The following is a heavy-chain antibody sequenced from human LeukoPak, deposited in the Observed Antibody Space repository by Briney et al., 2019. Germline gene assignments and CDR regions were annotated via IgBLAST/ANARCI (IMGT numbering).Heavy chain of an antibody. CDR2: VEHDGSRT. Sequence: PGGSLRLSCAASGFTFSNYAMSWVRQAPGKGLEWVSRVEHDGSRTAYADSVTGRFTISRDNARNMVYLQMNSLRAEDTAVYYCATDLGWGQGTLVTVSS. J-gene: IGHJ4*02. CDR1: GFTFSNYA. D-gene: IGHD4-17*01. V-gene: IGHV3-74*01. CDR3: ATDLG.